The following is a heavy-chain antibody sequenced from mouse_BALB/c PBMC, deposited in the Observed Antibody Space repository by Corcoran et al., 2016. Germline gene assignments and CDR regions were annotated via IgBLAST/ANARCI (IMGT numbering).Heavy chain of an antibody. CDR1: GYTLTHYG. J-gene: IGHJ1*01. D-gene: IGHD2-4*01. CDR2: INTYTGEP. V-gene: IGHV9-3-1*01. Sequence: QIQLVQSGPELKKPGETVKISCKDSGYTLTHYGMNWVKQAPGKGLKWMGWINTYTGEPTYADDFKGRFAFSLETSASTAYLQINNLKNEDTATYFCARRGDYYFDVWGAGTTVTVSS. CDR3: ARRGDYYFDV.